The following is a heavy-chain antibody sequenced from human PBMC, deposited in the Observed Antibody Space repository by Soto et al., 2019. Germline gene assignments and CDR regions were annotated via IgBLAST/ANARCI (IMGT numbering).Heavy chain of an antibody. CDR3: ARDQVFEDSRGNLAGY. V-gene: IGHV1-18*01. J-gene: IGHJ4*02. Sequence: GDALQVSCKASGYSFASYGINWVRQVPGQGLEWMGWISSHDGTTKYAQKVQGRVTMTTDESTSTAYMELRSLRSDDTAVYYCARDQVFEDSRGNLAGYWGQGTLVTVSS. D-gene: IGHD3-22*01. CDR2: ISSHDGTT. CDR1: GYSFASYG.